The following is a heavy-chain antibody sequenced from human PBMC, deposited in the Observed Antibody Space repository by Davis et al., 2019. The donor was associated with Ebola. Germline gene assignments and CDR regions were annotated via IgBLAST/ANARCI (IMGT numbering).Heavy chain of an antibody. J-gene: IGHJ6*03. V-gene: IGHV3-33*06. CDR1: GFSFRHYG. D-gene: IGHD3-3*01. Sequence: PGGSLRLSCAAASGFSFRHYGFHWVRQAPGKGLEWVAVIWHDGSKRYYVDTVKGRFTISRDNSMNTLYLQMNSLRAEDTAIYYCAKLRLESYDFWGAYIDVWGKGTTVAVSS. CDR2: IWHDGSKR. CDR3: AKLRLESYDFWGAYIDV.